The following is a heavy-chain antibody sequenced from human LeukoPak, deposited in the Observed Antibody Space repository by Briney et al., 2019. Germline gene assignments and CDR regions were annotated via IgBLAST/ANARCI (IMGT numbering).Heavy chain of an antibody. Sequence: PGGSLRLSCAASGFTFSSFSMTWVRQAPGKGLEWVSSISSSSSYIYYADSVKGRFAISRDNAKNSLYLQMNSLRAEDTAVYYCARDMSSGSFSDYWGQGTLVTVSS. J-gene: IGHJ4*02. CDR2: ISSSSSYI. CDR3: ARDMSSGSFSDY. D-gene: IGHD1-26*01. CDR1: GFTFSSFS. V-gene: IGHV3-21*01.